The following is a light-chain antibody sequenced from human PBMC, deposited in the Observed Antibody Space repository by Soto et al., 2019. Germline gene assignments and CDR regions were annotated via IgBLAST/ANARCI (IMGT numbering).Light chain of an antibody. V-gene: IGLV2-14*01. Sequence: QSVLTQPASVSGSPGQSITISCTGTSSDVGGYNYVSWYQQHPGKAPKLMIYEVSNRPSGVSDRCSGSKSGNTASLTISGLQAQDEADYYCSSYTSSSTLVFGRGTKVTVL. J-gene: IGLJ1*01. CDR3: SSYTSSSTLV. CDR1: SSDVGGYNY. CDR2: EVS.